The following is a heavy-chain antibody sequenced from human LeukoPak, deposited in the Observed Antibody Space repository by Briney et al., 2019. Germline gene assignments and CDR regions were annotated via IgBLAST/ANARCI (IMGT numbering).Heavy chain of an antibody. CDR1: GFTFSSYG. CDR3: AKDRFSSSWYSHQFDY. Sequence: PGGSLRLSCAASGFTFSSYGMHWVRQAPGKGLEWVAVISYDGSNKYYADSVKGRFTISRDNSKNTLYLQMNSLRAEGTAVYYCAKDRFSSSWYSHQFDYWGQGTQVTVSS. CDR2: ISYDGSNK. D-gene: IGHD6-13*01. V-gene: IGHV3-30*18. J-gene: IGHJ4*02.